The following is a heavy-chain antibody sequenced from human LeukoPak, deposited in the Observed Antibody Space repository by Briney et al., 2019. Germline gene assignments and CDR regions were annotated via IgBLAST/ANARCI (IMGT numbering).Heavy chain of an antibody. V-gene: IGHV3-48*02. J-gene: IGHJ4*02. D-gene: IGHD2-2*01. Sequence: GGSLRLSCAASGFTFTDYSMNWVRQAPGKGLEWVSFISRSSAIIYYADSVKGRFTISRDNAKNSLYLQMNSLRNEDTAVYYCARGPAAAIDYWGQGTLVTVSS. CDR2: ISRSSAII. CDR1: GFTFTDYS. CDR3: ARGPAAAIDY.